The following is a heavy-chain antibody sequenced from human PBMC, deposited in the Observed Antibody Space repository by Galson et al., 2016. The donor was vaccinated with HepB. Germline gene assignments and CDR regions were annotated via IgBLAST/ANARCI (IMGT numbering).Heavy chain of an antibody. CDR1: GFIFSSYT. V-gene: IGHV3-21*01. CDR2: ISSSSSYV. CDR3: ARSTYSSGWYSGWFDL. D-gene: IGHD6-19*01. J-gene: IGHJ5*02. Sequence: SLRLSCAASGFIFSSYTMNWVRQAPGKGLEWVSSISSSSSYVDYADTVKGRFTISRDNAKNSLYLQMNSLRAEDTAVYYCARSTYSSGWYSGWFDLWGQGIVVTVSS.